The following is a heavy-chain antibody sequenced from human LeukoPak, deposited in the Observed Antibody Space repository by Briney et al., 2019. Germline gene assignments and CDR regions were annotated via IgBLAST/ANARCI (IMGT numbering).Heavy chain of an antibody. D-gene: IGHD3-22*01. CDR1: GGSISSHY. J-gene: IGHJ1*01. Sequence: SETLTLTCTVSGGSISSHYWSWIRQPPGKGLEWIGYIYYSGSTNYNPSLKSRVTISVDTSKNQFSLKLSSVTAADTAVYYCARAGGYDNSGYYYVRYFQHWGQGTLVTVSS. CDR3: ARAGGYDNSGYYYVRYFQH. V-gene: IGHV4-59*11. CDR2: IYYSGST.